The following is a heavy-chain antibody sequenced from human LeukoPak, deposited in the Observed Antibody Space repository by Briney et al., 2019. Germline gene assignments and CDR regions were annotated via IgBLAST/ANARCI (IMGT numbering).Heavy chain of an antibody. CDR2: INPNSSGT. D-gene: IGHD3-10*01. CDR3: ATPYYYGSGSPSDYYMDV. CDR1: GYTFTGYY. J-gene: IGHJ6*03. V-gene: IGHV1-2*02. Sequence: ASVKVSCKASGYTFTGYYMHWVRQAPRQGLEWMGWINPNSSGTNYAQKFQGRVTMTRDTSISTAYMELSRLRSDDTAVYYCATPYYYGSGSPSDYYMDVWGKGTTVTVSS.